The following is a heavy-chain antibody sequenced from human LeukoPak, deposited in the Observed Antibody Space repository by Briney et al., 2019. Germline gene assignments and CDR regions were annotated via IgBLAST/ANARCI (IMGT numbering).Heavy chain of an antibody. V-gene: IGHV3-74*01. Sequence: PGGSLRLSCAASGFTFSSYEMNWVRQAPGKGLVWVSRINSDGINTSYADSVKGRFTISRDNAKNTLNLQMNSLRAEDTAVYYCAKHQVVVIMDLDYWGQGTLVTVSS. J-gene: IGHJ4*02. CDR1: GFTFSSYE. CDR3: AKHQVVVIMDLDY. CDR2: INSDGINT. D-gene: IGHD3-22*01.